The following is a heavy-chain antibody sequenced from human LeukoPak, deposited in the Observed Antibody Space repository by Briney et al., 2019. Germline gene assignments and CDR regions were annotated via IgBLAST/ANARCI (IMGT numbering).Heavy chain of an antibody. CDR3: AREIIGGASFLDY. J-gene: IGHJ4*02. CDR1: GFTSSSYS. V-gene: IGHV3-21*01. D-gene: IGHD1-26*01. Sequence: KPGGSLRLSCAASGFTSSSYSMNWVRQAPGKGLEWVSSISSSSSYIYYADSVKGRFTISRDNAKNSLYLQMNSLRAEDTAVYFCAREIIGGASFLDYWGQGTLVTVSS. CDR2: ISSSSSYI.